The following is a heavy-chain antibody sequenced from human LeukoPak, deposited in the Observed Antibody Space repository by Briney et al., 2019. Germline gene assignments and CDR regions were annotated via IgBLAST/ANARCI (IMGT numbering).Heavy chain of an antibody. D-gene: IGHD3-3*01. Sequence: SQTLSLTCAVSGGSISSGGYSWSWIRQPPGKGLEWIGYIYHSGSTYYNPSLKSRVTISVDRSKNQFSLKLSSVTAADTAVYYCARGDFGVSMGFDPWGQGTLVTVSS. CDR2: IYHSGST. V-gene: IGHV4-30-2*01. CDR1: GGSISSGGYS. J-gene: IGHJ5*02. CDR3: ARGDFGVSMGFDP.